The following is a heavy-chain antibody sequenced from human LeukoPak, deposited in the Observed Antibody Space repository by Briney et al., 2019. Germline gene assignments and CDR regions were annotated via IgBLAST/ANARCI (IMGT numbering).Heavy chain of an antibody. CDR2: ITFRGNT. CDR1: GPFETYY. Sequence: SETLSLTCAVYGPFETYYWTLVRQPRGKELEWIGEITFRGNTNYNPSLESRLRISVDRTKQQFYLTLTSVTAADTAVYYCARDDYIYGGKRGYDYWGQGTLVTVSS. CDR3: ARDDYIYGGKRGYDY. D-gene: IGHD4-23*01. V-gene: IGHV4-34*01. J-gene: IGHJ4*02.